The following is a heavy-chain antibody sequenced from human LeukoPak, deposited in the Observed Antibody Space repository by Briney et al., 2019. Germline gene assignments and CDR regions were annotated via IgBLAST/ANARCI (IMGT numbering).Heavy chain of an antibody. CDR1: GFTFSSFW. J-gene: IGHJ4*02. CDR2: INSGGSET. CDR3: AKDREWDDYAEYDY. Sequence: PGGSLRLSCAASGFTFSSFWMHWVRQGPGKGLVWVSRINSGGSETTYADSVKGRFTLSRDNAKNTLYLQMNSLRADDTAVYYCAKDREWDDYAEYDYWGQGTLVTVSS. V-gene: IGHV3-74*01. D-gene: IGHD4-17*01.